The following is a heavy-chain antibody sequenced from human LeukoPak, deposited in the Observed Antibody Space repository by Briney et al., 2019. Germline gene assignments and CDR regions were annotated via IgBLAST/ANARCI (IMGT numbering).Heavy chain of an antibody. D-gene: IGHD3-10*01. J-gene: IGHJ6*03. CDR1: GYSISSGYY. CDR3: ARCQEGYGSGSYPFYYYYMDV. CDR2: IYHSGST. V-gene: IGHV4-38-2*01. Sequence: SETLSLTCAVSGYSISSGYYWGWIRQPPGKGLEWIGSIYHSGSTYYNPSLKSRVTISVDTSKNQFSLKLSSVTAADTAVYYCARCQEGYGSGSYPFYYYYMDVWGKGTTVTVSS.